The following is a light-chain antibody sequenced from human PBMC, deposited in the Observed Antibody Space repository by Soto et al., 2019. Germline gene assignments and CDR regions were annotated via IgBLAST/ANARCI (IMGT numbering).Light chain of an antibody. Sequence: QAVVTQPPSASGTPGQRVTISCSGSSSNIGSYNVNWYQQLPGTAPKLLIYTNNQRPSGVPDRFSGSKSGTSASLAISGLQSEDEADYYCAVWDDSLSGVVFGGGTKLTVL. J-gene: IGLJ2*01. CDR3: AVWDDSLSGVV. CDR2: TNN. V-gene: IGLV1-44*01. CDR1: SSNIGSYN.